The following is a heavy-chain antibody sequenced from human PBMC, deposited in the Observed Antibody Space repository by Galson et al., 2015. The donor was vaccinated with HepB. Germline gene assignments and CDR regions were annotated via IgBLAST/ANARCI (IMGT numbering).Heavy chain of an antibody. Sequence: SLRLSCAASGFIFSSYAMNWVRQVPGKGLEWVATISGRGDTTFYADSVKGRFTISRGNSENTLYLQMNSLRAEDTAVCFCARKFGYFDYWGQGALVTVSA. CDR2: ISGRGDTT. CDR1: GFIFSSYA. CDR3: ARKFGYFDY. V-gene: IGHV3-23*01. D-gene: IGHD3-16*01. J-gene: IGHJ4*02.